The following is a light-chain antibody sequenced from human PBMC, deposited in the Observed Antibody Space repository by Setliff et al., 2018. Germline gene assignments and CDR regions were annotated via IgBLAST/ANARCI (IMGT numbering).Light chain of an antibody. CDR2: DVT. J-gene: IGLJ1*01. CDR1: SSDVGYYNF. V-gene: IGLV2-14*03. CDR3: TSYTTSDSFV. Sequence: QSALTQPASVSGSPGQSITISCTGTSSDVGYYNFVSWYQQNPGKAPKLMIYDVTDRPSGISNRFSGSKSGNTASLTISWLQAEDEADHYCTSYTTSDSFVFGTGTKVTVL.